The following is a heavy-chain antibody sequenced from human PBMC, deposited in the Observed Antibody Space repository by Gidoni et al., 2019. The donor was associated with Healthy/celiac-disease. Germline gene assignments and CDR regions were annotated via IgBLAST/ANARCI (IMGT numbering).Heavy chain of an antibody. D-gene: IGHD6-19*01. CDR2: IYYSGST. CDR3: ARQRQWHPTGLPINWFDP. V-gene: IGHV4-39*01. Sequence: QLQLQESGPGLVKPSETLSLTCTVSGGSISSSSYYWGWIRQPPGKGLEWIGSIYYSGSTYYNPSLKSRVTISVDTSKNQFSLKLSSVTAADTAVYYCARQRQWHPTGLPINWFDPWGQGTLVTVSS. CDR1: GGSISSSSYY. J-gene: IGHJ5*02.